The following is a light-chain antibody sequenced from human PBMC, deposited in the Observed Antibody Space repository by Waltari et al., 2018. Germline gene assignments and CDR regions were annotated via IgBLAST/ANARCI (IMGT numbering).Light chain of an antibody. V-gene: IGKV3-20*01. Sequence: IVLTQSPGTLSLSPGERATLSCRASQSVGRTLAWYQQKPGHAPRLLIYGASIRATGIPDRFSGGGSGTDFSLGINRLEPEDFAVYYCQLYVSLPATFGQGTKVEIK. CDR1: QSVGRT. CDR2: GAS. J-gene: IGKJ1*01. CDR3: QLYVSLPAT.